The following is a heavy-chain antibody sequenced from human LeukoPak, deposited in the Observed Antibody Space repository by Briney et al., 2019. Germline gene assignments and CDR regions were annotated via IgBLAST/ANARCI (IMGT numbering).Heavy chain of an antibody. J-gene: IGHJ6*02. D-gene: IGHD2-8*01. CDR1: GGTFSSYA. Sequence: ASVKVSCTASGGTFSSYAISWVRQVPGQGLEWMGGFDPEDGETIYAQKFQGRVTMTEDTSTDTAYMELSSLRSEDTAVYYCATAGYCTNGVCYTPYYYGMDVWGQGTTVTVSS. CDR2: FDPEDGET. CDR3: ATAGYCTNGVCYTPYYYGMDV. V-gene: IGHV1-24*01.